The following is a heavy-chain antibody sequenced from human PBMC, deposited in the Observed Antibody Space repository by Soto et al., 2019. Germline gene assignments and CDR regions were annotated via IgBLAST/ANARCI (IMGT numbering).Heavy chain of an antibody. V-gene: IGHV3-30-3*01. CDR1: GFTFTSHA. CDR2: ISYDGFTK. CDR3: ARDLKGLNYFDY. Sequence: GGSLRLSCAASGFTFTSHAMHWVRQAPGKGLEWVAVISYDGFTKLYADSVKGRFTISRDNSKNTLYLQMNSLRAEDTAVYYCARDLKGLNYFDYWGQGTMVTVSS. J-gene: IGHJ4*02. D-gene: IGHD2-21*02.